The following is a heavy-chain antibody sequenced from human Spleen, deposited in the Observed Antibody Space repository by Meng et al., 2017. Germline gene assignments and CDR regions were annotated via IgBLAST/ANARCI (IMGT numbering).Heavy chain of an antibody. D-gene: IGHD4-11*01. J-gene: IGHJ4*02. CDR2: INHSGST. CDR1: GGSFSDYY. Sequence: QVPLHQVGAGLLKPSETLSLTCVVSGGSFSDYYWSWIRQPPGKGLEWIGEINHSGSTNYNPSLESRATISVDTSQNNLSLKLSSVTAADSAVYYCARGPTTMAHDFDYWGQGTLVTVSS. V-gene: IGHV4-34*01. CDR3: ARGPTTMAHDFDY.